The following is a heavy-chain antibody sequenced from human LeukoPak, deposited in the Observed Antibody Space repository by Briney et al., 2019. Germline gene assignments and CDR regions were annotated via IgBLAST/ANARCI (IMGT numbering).Heavy chain of an antibody. CDR1: GGSFSRYY. CDR2: INHSGST. D-gene: IGHD3-10*01. Sequence: SETLSLTCAVYGGSFSRYYWSWIRQPPGKGLEWIGEINHSGSTNYNPSLKSRVTLSVDTSKNQFSLKLSSVTAADTAVYYCARGGWFGELNNWGQGTLVTVSS. CDR3: ARGGWFGELNN. V-gene: IGHV4-34*01. J-gene: IGHJ4*02.